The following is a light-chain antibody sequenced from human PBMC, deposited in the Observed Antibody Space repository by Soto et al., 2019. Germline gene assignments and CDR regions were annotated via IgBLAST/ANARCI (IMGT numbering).Light chain of an antibody. V-gene: IGLV2-14*01. CDR1: SNDVGSYNY. CDR3: SSYTSVSTLYV. Sequence: QSALTQPASVSGSPGQSITISCTGTSNDVGSYNYVSWYQHHPGKAPRLMIYAYSNRPSGVSHRFSGCRSGNTASLTISGLQAEDEADYYCSSYTSVSTLYVFGAGTKLTVL. CDR2: AYS. J-gene: IGLJ1*01.